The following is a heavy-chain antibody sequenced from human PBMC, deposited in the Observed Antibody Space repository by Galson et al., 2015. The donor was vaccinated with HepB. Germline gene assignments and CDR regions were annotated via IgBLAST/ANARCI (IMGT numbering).Heavy chain of an antibody. CDR1: RFSFSTYW. CDR3: ARDYCSGGSCLDY. CDR2: ISYDGSSK. D-gene: IGHD2-15*01. J-gene: IGHJ4*02. Sequence: SLRLSCAVSRFSFSTYWMSWVRQAPGKGLEWVAVISYDGSSKNYADSVKGRFTISRDNSKNTLSLQMNSLRAEDTAVYYCARDYCSGGSCLDYWGQGTLVTVSS. V-gene: IGHV3-30-3*01.